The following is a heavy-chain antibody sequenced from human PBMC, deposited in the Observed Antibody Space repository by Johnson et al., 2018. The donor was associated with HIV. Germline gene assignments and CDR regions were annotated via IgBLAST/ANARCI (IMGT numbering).Heavy chain of an antibody. Sequence: QVQLVESGGGVVQPGRSLRLSCAASGFTFNSYGMHWVRQAPGKGLEWVAVIWYDGSNKYYADSVKGRFTISRDNSKNTLYLQMNSLRAEDTAVYYCAKQNRGAFDIWGQGTMVTVSS. CDR2: IWYDGSNK. CDR3: AKQNRGAFDI. CDR1: GFTFNSYG. V-gene: IGHV3-33*06. J-gene: IGHJ3*02.